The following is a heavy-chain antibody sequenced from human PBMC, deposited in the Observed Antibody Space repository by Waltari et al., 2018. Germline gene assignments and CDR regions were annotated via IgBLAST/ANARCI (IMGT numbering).Heavy chain of an antibody. CDR2: ISAYNGDT. Sequence: QVQLLQSGAEVKEPGASVRVSCKTSGYTFTDFGISWVRQAPGQGLEWMAWISAYNGDTKSAQKFQGRVTMTTDTSTSTAYMELRSLSSDDTAMYYCVRDLGTWSTAMVFFDYWGQGTLVTVSS. D-gene: IGHD5-18*01. J-gene: IGHJ4*02. CDR1: GYTFTDFG. CDR3: VRDLGTWSTAMVFFDY. V-gene: IGHV1-18*04.